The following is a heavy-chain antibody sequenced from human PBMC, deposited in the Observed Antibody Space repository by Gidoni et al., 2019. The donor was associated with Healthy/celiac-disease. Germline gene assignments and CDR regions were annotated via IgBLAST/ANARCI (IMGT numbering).Heavy chain of an antibody. CDR3: AKSDYTSFYFDY. J-gene: IGHJ4*02. CDR2: ISYDGSNK. V-gene: IGHV3-30*18. Sequence: QVQLVESGGGVVQPGRSLSLSCAASGFPFSNYGIHWVRQAPCKGLEWVAVISYDGSNKNYADSVKGRFTISRDNSKNTLYLQMNSLRVEDTAMYYCAKSDYTSFYFDYWGQGTLVTVSS. CDR1: GFPFSNYG. D-gene: IGHD4-4*01.